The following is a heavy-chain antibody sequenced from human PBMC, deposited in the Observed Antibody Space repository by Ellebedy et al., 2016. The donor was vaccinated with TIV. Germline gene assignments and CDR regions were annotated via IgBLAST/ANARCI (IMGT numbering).Heavy chain of an antibody. CDR1: GFIFSTCT. D-gene: IGHD3-10*01. J-gene: IGHJ4*02. CDR2: IEGHGET. V-gene: IGHV3-23*01. CDR3: AKDLRGGGLDY. Sequence: GGSLRLXCGASGFIFSTCTMSWVRQAPGKGLEWVSAIEGHGETHYADSVKGRFTISRDNSKNTLYLQTDSPRADDTAIYYCAKDLRGGGLDYWGQGALVIVSS.